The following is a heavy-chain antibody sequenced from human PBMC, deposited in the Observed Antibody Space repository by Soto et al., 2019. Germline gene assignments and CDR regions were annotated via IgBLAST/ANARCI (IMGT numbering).Heavy chain of an antibody. CDR2: MNPQTGNT. V-gene: IGHV1-8*01. CDR3: ARLSEESSSSNYYYFYMDV. Sequence: QVQLVQSGSEGMEPGASMKFACQASGYTFTRYDITWVRQAAGQGLEWMGWMNPQTGNTAYAEKFQGRVTMTRSTSINTAYMELSGLRSEDTAVYYCARLSEESSSSNYYYFYMDVWGKGSTVTVSS. J-gene: IGHJ6*03. CDR1: GYTFTRYD. D-gene: IGHD6-6*01.